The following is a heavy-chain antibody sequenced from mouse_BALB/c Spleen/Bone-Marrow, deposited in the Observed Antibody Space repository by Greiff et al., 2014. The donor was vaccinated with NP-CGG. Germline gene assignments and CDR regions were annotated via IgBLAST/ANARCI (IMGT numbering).Heavy chain of an antibody. CDR3: AREYSGYFDF. CDR1: GFTFTDYF. CDR2: ISNKPNGYTT. J-gene: IGHJ2*01. Sequence: DVMLVESGGGLVQPGGSLRLSCTTSGFTFTDYFMTWVRQPPGKALEWLGFISNKPNGYTTEYNPSVKGRFTISRDNSQGILYLQMSTLRAEDGAIYYCAREYSGYFDFWGQGTTLTVSS. V-gene: IGHV7-3*02.